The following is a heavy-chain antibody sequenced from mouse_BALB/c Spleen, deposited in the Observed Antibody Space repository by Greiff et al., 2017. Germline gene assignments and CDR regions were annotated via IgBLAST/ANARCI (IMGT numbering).Heavy chain of an antibody. CDR1: GFTFSSFG. J-gene: IGHJ1*01. CDR3: ARGSFDV. Sequence: DVHLVESGGGLVQPGGSRKLSCAASGFTFSSFGMHWVRQAPEKGLEWVAYISSGSSTIYYADTVKGRFTISRDNPKNTLFLQMTSLRSEDTAMYYCARGSFDVWGAGTTVTVSS. CDR2: ISSGSSTI. V-gene: IGHV5-17*02.